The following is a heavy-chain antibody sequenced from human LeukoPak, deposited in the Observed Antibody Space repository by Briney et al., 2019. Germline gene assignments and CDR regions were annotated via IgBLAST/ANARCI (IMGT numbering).Heavy chain of an antibody. J-gene: IGHJ4*02. CDR1: GFTFSSYA. D-gene: IGHD2-2*01. Sequence: GGSLRLSCAASGFTFSSYAMSWVREAPGKGLEWVSAISGSGGSTYYADSVKGRFTISRDNSKNTLYLQMNSLRAEDTAVYYCAKGVDGSRYYFDYWGQGTLVTVSS. CDR2: ISGSGGST. V-gene: IGHV3-23*01. CDR3: AKGVDGSRYYFDY.